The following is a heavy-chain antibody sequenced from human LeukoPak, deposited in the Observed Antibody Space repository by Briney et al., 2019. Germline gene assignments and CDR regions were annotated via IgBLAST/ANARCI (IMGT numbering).Heavy chain of an antibody. J-gene: IGHJ4*02. D-gene: IGHD2-2*01. CDR2: INPNSGGT. V-gene: IGHV1-2*02. Sequence: ASVKVSCKASGYTFTGYYIHWVRQAPGQGLEWMGWINPNSGGTNYAQNFQGRVTMTRDTSISTAYMELGRLRSDDTAVYYCARGCSSTSCYFAVGNYWGQGTLVTVSS. CDR1: GYTFTGYY. CDR3: ARGCSSTSCYFAVGNY.